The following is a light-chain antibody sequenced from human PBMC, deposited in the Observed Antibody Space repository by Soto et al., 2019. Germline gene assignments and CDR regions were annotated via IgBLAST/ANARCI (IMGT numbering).Light chain of an antibody. J-gene: IGKJ3*01. Sequence: DIQLTQSPSFLSASVGDRVTITCRASQGISSYLAWYQQKPGKAPKLLIYAASTLQSGVPSRFSGSGSGTEFTLTISHLQPEDFATYYWQQLNSYPSFGPGTKVDIK. CDR3: QQLNSYPS. V-gene: IGKV1-9*01. CDR2: AAS. CDR1: QGISSY.